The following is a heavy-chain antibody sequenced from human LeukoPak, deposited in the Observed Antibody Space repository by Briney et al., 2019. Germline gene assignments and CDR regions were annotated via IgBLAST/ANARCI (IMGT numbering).Heavy chain of an antibody. D-gene: IGHD2-15*01. V-gene: IGHV3-30*03. CDR2: ISYDGSNK. J-gene: IGHJ5*02. Sequence: GGSLRLSCAASGFTFSSYGMHWVRQAPGKGLEWVAVISYDGSNKYYADSVKGRFTISRDNSKNTLYLQMNSLRAEDTAVYYCVRGGESTWSWGQGTLVTVSS. CDR1: GFTFSSYG. CDR3: VRGGESTWS.